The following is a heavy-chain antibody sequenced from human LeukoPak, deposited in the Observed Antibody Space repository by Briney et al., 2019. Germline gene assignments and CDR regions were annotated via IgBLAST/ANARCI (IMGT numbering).Heavy chain of an antibody. CDR2: IYYSGST. Sequence: PSETLSLTCTVSGGSISSSSYYWGWIRQPPGKGLEWIGSIYYSGSTYYNPSLKSRVTISADTSKNQFSLKLSSVTAADTAVYYCARHPHYGSGSYRNYNWFDPWGQGTLVTVSS. CDR3: ARHPHYGSGSYRNYNWFDP. J-gene: IGHJ5*02. D-gene: IGHD3-10*01. CDR1: GGSISSSSYY. V-gene: IGHV4-39*01.